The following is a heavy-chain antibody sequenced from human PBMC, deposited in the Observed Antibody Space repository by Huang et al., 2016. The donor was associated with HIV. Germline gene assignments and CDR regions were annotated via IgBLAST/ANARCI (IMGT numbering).Heavy chain of an antibody. CDR1: GYSFAKYW. CDR2: IYPDDTDT. Sequence: EEQLVQSGAEVKKPGESLKISCEGSGYSFAKYWIGWVRQMPGKGLEWMGIIYPDDTDTRYSPSFQGQVSISADKSISTAYLQWSSLKASDTAMYYCVRLDTARNYYYYGLDVWGQGTSVIVSS. D-gene: IGHD5-18*01. J-gene: IGHJ6*02. V-gene: IGHV5-51*01. CDR3: VRLDTARNYYYYGLDV.